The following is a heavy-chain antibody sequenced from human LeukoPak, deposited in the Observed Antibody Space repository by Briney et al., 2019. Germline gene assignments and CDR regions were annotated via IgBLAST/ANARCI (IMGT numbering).Heavy chain of an antibody. J-gene: IGHJ5*02. D-gene: IGHD6-19*01. CDR2: INHSGST. CDR1: GVSFSGYY. CDR3: ARGSSGWFSDP. Sequence: SETLSLTCAVYGVSFSGYYWSWIRQPPGQGLEWIGEINHSGSTNYNPSLKSLVTISVDTSKNQFSLKLSSVTAADTAVYYCARGSSGWFSDPWGQGTLVTVSS. V-gene: IGHV4-34*01.